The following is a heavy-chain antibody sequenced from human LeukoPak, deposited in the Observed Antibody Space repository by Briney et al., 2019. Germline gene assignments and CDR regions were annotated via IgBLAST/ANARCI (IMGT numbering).Heavy chain of an antibody. Sequence: PGGSLRLSCAASGFTFSSYWMSWVRQAPGKGLEWVANIKQDGSEKYYVDSVKGRFTISRDNAKNSLYLQMNSLRAEDTALYYCARAPGGAAAEVQYWGQGTLVTVSS. V-gene: IGHV3-7*03. CDR3: ARAPGGAAAEVQY. CDR2: IKQDGSEK. D-gene: IGHD6-13*01. J-gene: IGHJ4*02. CDR1: GFTFSSYW.